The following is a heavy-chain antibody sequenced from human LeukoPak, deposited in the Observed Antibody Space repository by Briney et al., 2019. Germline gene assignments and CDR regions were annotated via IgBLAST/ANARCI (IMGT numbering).Heavy chain of an antibody. CDR2: LNPNSGGT. CDR1: GYTFTGFC. Sequence: ASVKVSCKASGYTFTGFCIHWVRQPPGQGLEWMGWLNPNSGGTNYAQNFQGRVTMTRDTSISTGYMELSRLRSDDTAVYYCARERDNYSGSGSYYNGDPLFQHWGQGTLVTVSS. V-gene: IGHV1-2*02. J-gene: IGHJ1*01. D-gene: IGHD3-10*01. CDR3: ARERDNYSGSGSYYNGDPLFQH.